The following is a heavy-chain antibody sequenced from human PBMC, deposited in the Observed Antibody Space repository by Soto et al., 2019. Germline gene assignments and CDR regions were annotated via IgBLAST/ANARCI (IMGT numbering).Heavy chain of an antibody. CDR2: IWYDGSNK. Sequence: QVPLVESGGGVVQPGRSLRLSCAASGFTFSSYGMHWVRQAPGKGLDWVAVIWYDGSNKYYADSVKGRFTISRDNSXNXXYLQMNSLRAEDTAVYYCARESGALTVTRYNWFDPWGQGTLVTVSS. CDR3: ARESGALTVTRYNWFDP. J-gene: IGHJ5*02. CDR1: GFTFSSYG. V-gene: IGHV3-33*01. D-gene: IGHD4-4*01.